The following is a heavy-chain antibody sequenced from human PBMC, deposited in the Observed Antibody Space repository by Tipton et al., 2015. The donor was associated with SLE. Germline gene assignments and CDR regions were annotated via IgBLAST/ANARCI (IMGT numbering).Heavy chain of an antibody. D-gene: IGHD2-2*01. J-gene: IGHJ6*03. CDR1: GFIFSSYA. CDR3: ARHRGIPVGHYMDV. Sequence: RSLRLSCAASGFIFSSYAMHWVRQAPGKGLEWVAVISYDGSNKYYADSVKGRFTISRDNSKNTLYLQMNSLRAEDTAVYYCARHRGIPVGHYMDVWGKGTTVTVSS. CDR2: ISYDGSNK. V-gene: IGHV3-30*04.